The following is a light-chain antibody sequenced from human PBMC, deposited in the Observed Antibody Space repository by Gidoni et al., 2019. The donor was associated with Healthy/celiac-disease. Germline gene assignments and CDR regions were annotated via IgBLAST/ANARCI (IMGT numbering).Light chain of an antibody. CDR1: QSICSY. Sequence: DIQMTQSPSSLSASVGDRVTITCRASQSICSYLNWYQQKPGKAPKLLIYAASSLQSGVPSRFSGSGSGTDFTLTISSLQPEDFATYYCQQSYSTPRATFGQGTKLEIK. CDR3: QQSYSTPRAT. J-gene: IGKJ2*01. CDR2: AAS. V-gene: IGKV1-39*01.